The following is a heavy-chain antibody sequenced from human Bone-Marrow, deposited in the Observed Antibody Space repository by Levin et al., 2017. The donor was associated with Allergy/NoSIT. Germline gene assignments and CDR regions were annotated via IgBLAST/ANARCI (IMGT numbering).Heavy chain of an antibody. V-gene: IGHV3-23*01. Sequence: QAGGSLRLSCAASGFTFSSYAMSWVRQAPGKGLEWVSAISGSGGSTYYADSVKGRFTISRDNSKNTLYLQMNSLRAEDTAVYYCAKDLRQRGCSSTSCYRRRGPYYYYYGMDVWGQGTTVTVSS. CDR3: AKDLRQRGCSSTSCYRRRGPYYYYYGMDV. CDR2: ISGSGGST. D-gene: IGHD2-2*01. CDR1: GFTFSSYA. J-gene: IGHJ6*02.